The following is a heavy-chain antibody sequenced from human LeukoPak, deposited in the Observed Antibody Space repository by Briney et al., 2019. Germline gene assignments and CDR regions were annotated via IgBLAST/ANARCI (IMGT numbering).Heavy chain of an antibody. J-gene: IGHJ4*02. CDR2: IIISRRYI. CDR1: GFTFSSYS. CDR3: ARVLPTYYHDSSVPRRSYYFDY. V-gene: IGHV3-21*01. D-gene: IGHD3-22*01. Sequence: GGSLRLSCADSGFTFSSYSMNWVRQAPGKGLEWVSSIIISRRYIYSADSVKGRFTISRDNAKNSLYLQMNSLRAEDTAVYYCARVLPTYYHDSSVPRRSYYFDYWGQGTLVTVSS.